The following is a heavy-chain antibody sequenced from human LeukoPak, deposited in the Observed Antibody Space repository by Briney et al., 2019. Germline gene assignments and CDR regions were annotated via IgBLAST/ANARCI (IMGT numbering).Heavy chain of an antibody. CDR2: IWYDGSKK. Sequence: GGSLRLSCAASGFSFDTHGMHWVRQAPGKGLERVADIWYDGSKKYYADSVKGRFTISRDNSKKSLFLQMNSLRAEDTALYYCARDVFADSSGGSFDFWGQGTLVTVSS. CDR3: ARDVFADSSGGSFDF. CDR1: GFSFDTHG. V-gene: IGHV3-33*01. D-gene: IGHD3-16*01. J-gene: IGHJ4*02.